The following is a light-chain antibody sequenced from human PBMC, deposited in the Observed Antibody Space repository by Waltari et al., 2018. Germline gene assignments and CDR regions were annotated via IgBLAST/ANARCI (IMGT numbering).Light chain of an antibody. CDR3: CSYAGSSTAYV. Sequence: QSALTQPASVAGSPGQPIPLSCPGTGSDGGSYKLFSWYQQHPGKAPKLMIYEGSKRPSGVSNRFSGSKSGNTASLTISGLQAEDEADYYCCSYAGSSTAYVFGTGTKVTVL. CDR1: GSDGGSYKL. V-gene: IGLV2-23*01. CDR2: EGS. J-gene: IGLJ1*01.